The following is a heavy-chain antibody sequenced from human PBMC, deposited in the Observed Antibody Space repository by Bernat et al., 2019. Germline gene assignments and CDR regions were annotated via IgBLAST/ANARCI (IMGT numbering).Heavy chain of an antibody. D-gene: IGHD3-22*01. CDR2: ISYDGSNK. Sequence: QVQLVESGGGVVQPGRSLRLSCAASGFTFSSYAMHWVRQAPGKGLEWVAVISYDGSNKYYVDSVKGRFTISRDNSKNTLYLQMNSLRAEDTAVYYCARDLDYDSSGHFDYWGQGTLVTVSS. J-gene: IGHJ4*02. V-gene: IGHV3-30-3*01. CDR3: ARDLDYDSSGHFDY. CDR1: GFTFSSYA.